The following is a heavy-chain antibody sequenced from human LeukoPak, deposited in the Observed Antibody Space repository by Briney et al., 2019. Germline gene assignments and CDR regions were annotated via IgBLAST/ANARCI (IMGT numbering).Heavy chain of an antibody. D-gene: IGHD1-26*01. J-gene: IGHJ3*02. CDR3: ARVIGWDEPFDI. CDR1: GFTFSSYG. CDR2: ISGSGGST. Sequence: GGTLRLSCAASGFTFSSYGMSWVRQAPGKGLEWVSAISGSGGSTYYADSVKGRFTISRDNSKNTLYLQMNSLRAEDTAVYYCARVIGWDEPFDIWGQGTMVTVSS. V-gene: IGHV3-23*01.